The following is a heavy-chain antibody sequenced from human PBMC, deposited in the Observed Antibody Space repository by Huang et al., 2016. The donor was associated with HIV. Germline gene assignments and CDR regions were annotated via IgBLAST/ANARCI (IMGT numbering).Heavy chain of an antibody. V-gene: IGHV1-3*01. CDR1: GYNFTNNA. CDR3: ATVRLVATTQGLDY. J-gene: IGHJ4*02. D-gene: IGHD5-12*01. Sequence: QVQLVQSGAEVKKPGAAVKVSCKASGYNFTNNAMHWVRQAPGQGLEWMGWINAANDYTKYSQKFQDRLTITRDTSASTVYMELSSLRSEDTAVYYCATVRLVATTQGLDYWGQGTLVSVSS. CDR2: INAANDYT.